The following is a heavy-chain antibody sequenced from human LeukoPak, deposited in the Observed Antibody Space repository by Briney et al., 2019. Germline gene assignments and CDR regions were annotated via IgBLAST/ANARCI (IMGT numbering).Heavy chain of an antibody. D-gene: IGHD3-9*01. CDR1: GFTFSSYA. J-gene: IGHJ5*02. V-gene: IGHV3-30*04. CDR3: ARDGRYYDILTGYYGKTENWFDP. CDR2: ISYDGSNK. Sequence: GGSLRLSCAASGFTFSSYAMHWVRQAPGKGLEWVAVISYDGSNKYYADSVKGRFTISRDNSKNTLYLQMNSLRAEDTAVYYCARDGRYYDILTGYYGKTENWFDPWGQGTLVTVSS.